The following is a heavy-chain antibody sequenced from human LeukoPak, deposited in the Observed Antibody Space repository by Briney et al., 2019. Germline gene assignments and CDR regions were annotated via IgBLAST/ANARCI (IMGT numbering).Heavy chain of an antibody. CDR3: AKARLALTVLVPIDY. J-gene: IGHJ4*02. CDR1: GFTFSSYA. CDR2: ISGSGGST. V-gene: IGHV3-23*01. D-gene: IGHD4-11*01. Sequence: GGSLRLSCAASGFTFSSYAMSWVRQAPGKRLEWVSAISGSGGSTYYADSVKGRFTISRDNSKNTLYLQMNSLRAEDTAVYYCAKARLALTVLVPIDYWGQGTLITVSS.